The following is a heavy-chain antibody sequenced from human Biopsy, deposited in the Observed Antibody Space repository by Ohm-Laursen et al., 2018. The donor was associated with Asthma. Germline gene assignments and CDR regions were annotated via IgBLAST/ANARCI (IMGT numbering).Heavy chain of an antibody. D-gene: IGHD2-2*01. CDR2: ISYDGSNK. CDR1: GFVFSQCG. Sequence: SLRLSCAATGFVFSQCGMHWVRQAPGKGLEWVAVISYDGSNKYYADSVKGRFTISRDNSKNTLYPQMNSLRAEDTAVYYCARDGADCSSTSCYGGDYYYYYGMDVWGQGTTVTVSS. J-gene: IGHJ6*02. V-gene: IGHV3-30*03. CDR3: ARDGADCSSTSCYGGDYYYYYGMDV.